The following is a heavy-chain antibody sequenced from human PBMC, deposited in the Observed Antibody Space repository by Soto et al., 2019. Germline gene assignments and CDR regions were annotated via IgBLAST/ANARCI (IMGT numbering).Heavy chain of an antibody. CDR1: GDTFTDYY. V-gene: IGHV1-46*01. J-gene: IGHJ4*02. CDR3: ARGGHVVVVTAALDY. D-gene: IGHD2-21*02. Sequence: QVQLVQSGAEVKKPGASVKVSCKASGDTFTDYYIHWVRQAPGQGLEWMGTVNPSGGHTTYAQHFLGRMTMTRDTSTSTIYMELTSLTSADTAVYYCARGGHVVVVTAALDYWGQGTLVTVSS. CDR2: VNPSGGHT.